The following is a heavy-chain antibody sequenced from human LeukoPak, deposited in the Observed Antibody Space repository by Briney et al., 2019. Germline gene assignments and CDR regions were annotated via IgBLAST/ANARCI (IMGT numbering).Heavy chain of an antibody. Sequence: GASVKVSCKASGYTFTGYYMHWVRQAPGQGLEWMGWINPNSGGTNYAQKFQGRVTMTRDTSISTAYMGLSRLRSDDTAVYYRARGGNDRAYSSSWYWGYYYYMDVWGKGTTVTVSS. CDR2: INPNSGGT. CDR1: GYTFTGYY. D-gene: IGHD6-13*01. CDR3: ARGGNDRAYSSSWYWGYYYYMDV. J-gene: IGHJ6*03. V-gene: IGHV1-2*02.